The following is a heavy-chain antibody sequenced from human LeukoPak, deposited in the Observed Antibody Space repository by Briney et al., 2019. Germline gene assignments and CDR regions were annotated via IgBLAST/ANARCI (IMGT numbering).Heavy chain of an antibody. CDR3: AGTPWFGELTLDY. CDR2: IVVGSGNT. CDR1: GFTFTSST. D-gene: IGHD3-10*01. V-gene: IGHV1-58*02. Sequence: SVKVSCKASGFTFTSSTIQWVRQARGRRLEWIGWIVVGSGNTNYAQKFQERVIITRDMSTTTVYMELSSLRSEDTAVYYCAGTPWFGELTLDYWGQGTLVTVSS. J-gene: IGHJ4*02.